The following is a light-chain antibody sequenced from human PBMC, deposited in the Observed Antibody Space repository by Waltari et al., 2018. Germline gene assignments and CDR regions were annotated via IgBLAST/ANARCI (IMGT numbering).Light chain of an antibody. CDR2: NTN. J-gene: IGLJ2*01. CDR3: AACDNNLNGS. CDR1: SSNIGSNT. V-gene: IGLV1-44*01. Sequence: QSVLTQPPSTSGTPGQTVSISCSGTSSNIGSNTENWYQQIPGTAHKLLIYNTNPLPSGFPDLFSRSKSGTSASLTISGLQSEDEADYYCAACDNNLNGSFGGGTKVTVL.